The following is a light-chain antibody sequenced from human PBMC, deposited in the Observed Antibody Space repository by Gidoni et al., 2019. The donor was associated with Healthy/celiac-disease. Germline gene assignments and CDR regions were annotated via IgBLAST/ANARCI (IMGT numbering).Light chain of an antibody. V-gene: IGKV3-11*01. CDR1: QSVSSC. Sequence: EIVLTQSPATLSLSQGERATLSCRASQSVSSCLAGYQQKPVQAHRLLIYAASNRATGIQSRFRGSRSGTFFTLSISSLEPEDFAVYYCQQRSNWPPVIPFGGGTKVEIK. J-gene: IGKJ4*01. CDR3: QQRSNWPPVIP. CDR2: AAS.